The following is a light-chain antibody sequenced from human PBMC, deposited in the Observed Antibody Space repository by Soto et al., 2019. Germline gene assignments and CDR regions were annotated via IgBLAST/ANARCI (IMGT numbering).Light chain of an antibody. J-gene: IGLJ3*02. Sequence: SVLTQPPSVSGAPGQRVTISCTGNSSNLGAGYDVHWYQQLPGTAPKLVIYGTRNRPSGVPERFSGSKSGTTASLAITVLQAEDEADYYGQAYDYSMTASVFGGETQRTVL. CDR2: GTR. CDR1: SSNLGAGYD. CDR3: QAYDYSMTASV. V-gene: IGLV1-40*01.